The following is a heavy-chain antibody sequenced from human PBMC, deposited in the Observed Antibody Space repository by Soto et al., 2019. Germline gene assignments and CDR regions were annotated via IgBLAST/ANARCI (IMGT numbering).Heavy chain of an antibody. Sequence: GSLRLSCAASGFPFRSYGMHWVRQAPGKGLEWVAVISHDGSRTSYADSVKGRFSISRDNRNNTMFLQMKSLRAEDTAIYYCARVEGVSYGDYGAFDYWGQGSLVTVS. J-gene: IGHJ4*02. CDR2: ISHDGSRT. D-gene: IGHD4-17*01. CDR3: ARVEGVSYGDYGAFDY. CDR1: GFPFRSYG. V-gene: IGHV3-30*03.